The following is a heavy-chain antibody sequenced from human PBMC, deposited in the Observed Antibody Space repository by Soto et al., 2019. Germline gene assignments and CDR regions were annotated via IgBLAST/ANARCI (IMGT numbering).Heavy chain of an antibody. CDR3: ARGGSSCHSGGCYYYYGLGV. CDR2: IYYSGST. Sequence: QVRLQESGPGLVKPSETLSLSCLVSGDSVGNGPYYWSWIRQSPGEGLEWIAYIYYSGSTNVNPPGESRVNISIAMSKNQFFLELRSVTAADAAVYFCARGGSSCHSGGCYYYYGLGVWGQWTTVAISS. J-gene: IGHJ6*02. D-gene: IGHD1-26*01. CDR1: GDSVGNGPYY. V-gene: IGHV4-61*01.